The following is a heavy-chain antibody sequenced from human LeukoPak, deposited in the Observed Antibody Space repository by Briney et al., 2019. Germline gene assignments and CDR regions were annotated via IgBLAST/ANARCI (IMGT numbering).Heavy chain of an antibody. V-gene: IGHV1-2*02. CDR2: INPNSGGT. CDR1: GYTFTGYY. CDR3: ARTQISNWSNDAFSI. J-gene: IGHJ3*02. D-gene: IGHD6-13*01. Sequence: ASVKVSCKASGYTFTGYYMHWVRQAPGQGLEWMGWINPNSGGTNYAQKFQGRVTMTRDTSISTAYMELSRLRSDDTAVYYCARTQISNWSNDAFSIWGQGTTVTVSS.